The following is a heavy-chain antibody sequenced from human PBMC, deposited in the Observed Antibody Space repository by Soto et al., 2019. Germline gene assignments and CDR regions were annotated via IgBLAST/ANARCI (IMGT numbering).Heavy chain of an antibody. D-gene: IGHD3-22*01. J-gene: IGHJ4*01. CDR1: GFTFSNAW. CDR2: VKSKNDGGTT. Sequence: GGSLRLSCAASGFTFSNAWINWVRQTPGRGLEWVGRVKSKNDGGTTDFAAPVKGRFAISRDDSKNMVYLEMNSLQTEDTAMYYRTTDSYITTLTVRFDYWGHGTLVTVSS. V-gene: IGHV3-15*07. CDR3: TTDSYITTLTVRFDY.